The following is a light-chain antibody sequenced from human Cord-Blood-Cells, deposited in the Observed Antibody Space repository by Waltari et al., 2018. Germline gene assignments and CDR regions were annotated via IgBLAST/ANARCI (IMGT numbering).Light chain of an antibody. Sequence: EIVLTQTQGTLSSSPGERATLSCRASQRVRISYLAWYQQKPGQAPRHLIYGASSRATRIADRSSASGSGTDFTLTISRLEREDFAVYYCQQYGSSPITYGQGTLLE. CDR3: QQYGSSPIT. V-gene: IGKV3-20*01. J-gene: IGKJ5*01. CDR2: GAS. CDR1: QRVRISY.